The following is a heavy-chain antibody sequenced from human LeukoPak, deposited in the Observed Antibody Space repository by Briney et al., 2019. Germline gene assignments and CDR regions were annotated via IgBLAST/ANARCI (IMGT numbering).Heavy chain of an antibody. CDR1: GGTFSSYA. D-gene: IGHD1-1*01. V-gene: IGHV1-69*04. CDR3: ATLSIRTGPTVDY. J-gene: IGHJ4*02. Sequence: ASLKVSCKASGGTFSSYAISWVRQAPEQGLDWIRRIIPIVLMANEAMNLHGRVTITADKSTRTTNMQVSCLRSEDPSVYYGATLSIRTGPTVDYWRQGLLVTVSS. CDR2: IIPIVLMA.